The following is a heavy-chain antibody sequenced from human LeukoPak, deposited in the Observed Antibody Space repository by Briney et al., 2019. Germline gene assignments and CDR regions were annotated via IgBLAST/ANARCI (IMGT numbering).Heavy chain of an antibody. V-gene: IGHV1-2*02. J-gene: IGHJ4*02. Sequence: ASVKVSCKASGCTFTGYYMHWVRQAPGQGLEWMGWINPNSGGTNYAQKFQGRVTMTRDTSISTAYMELSRLRSDDTAVYYCATAHSSGWSAIDYWGQGTLVTVSS. CDR2: INPNSGGT. CDR1: GCTFTGYY. D-gene: IGHD6-19*01. CDR3: ATAHSSGWSAIDY.